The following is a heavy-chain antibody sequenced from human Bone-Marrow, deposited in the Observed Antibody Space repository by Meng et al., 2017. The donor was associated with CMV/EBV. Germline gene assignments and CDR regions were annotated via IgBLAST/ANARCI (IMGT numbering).Heavy chain of an antibody. CDR3: AKGKYGGGWFVFDS. CDR2: VFYSGAT. Sequence: SETLSLTCIVSGGSISSTNYFWAWIRQPPGEGLEWIANVFYSGATHYNPSLQSRVTISLDTSKNQISLRMNSVTAADTAVYYCAKGKYGGGWFVFDSWGQGMLVTVSS. J-gene: IGHJ4*02. V-gene: IGHV4-39*07. D-gene: IGHD2-15*01. CDR1: GGSISSTNYF.